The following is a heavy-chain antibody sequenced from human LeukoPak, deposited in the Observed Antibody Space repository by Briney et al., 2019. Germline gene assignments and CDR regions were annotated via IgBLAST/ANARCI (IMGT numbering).Heavy chain of an antibody. CDR2: ISYDGSNK. CDR1: GFTFSSYG. V-gene: IGHV3-30*18. Sequence: GGSLRLSCAASGFTFSSYGMHWVRQAPGKGLEWVAVISYDGSNKYYADSVKGRFTISRDNSKNTLYLQMNSLRAEDTAVYYCAKDGSSSFSYYYYYYMDVWGKGTTVTVSS. D-gene: IGHD6-6*01. CDR3: AKDGSSSFSYYYYYYMDV. J-gene: IGHJ6*03.